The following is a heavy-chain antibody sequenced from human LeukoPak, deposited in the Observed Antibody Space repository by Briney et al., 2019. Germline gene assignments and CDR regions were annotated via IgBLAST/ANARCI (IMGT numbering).Heavy chain of an antibody. J-gene: IGHJ2*01. Sequence: GGSLRLSCAASGFTFSSYSMNWVRQAPGKGLEWVSSISSSSYIYYADSVKGRFTISRDNSKNTLYLQMNSLRAEDTAVYYCARGKYYDSSGRPPFDLWGRGTLVTVSS. CDR3: ARGKYYDSSGRPPFDL. D-gene: IGHD3-22*01. CDR2: ISSSSYI. V-gene: IGHV3-21*04. CDR1: GFTFSSYS.